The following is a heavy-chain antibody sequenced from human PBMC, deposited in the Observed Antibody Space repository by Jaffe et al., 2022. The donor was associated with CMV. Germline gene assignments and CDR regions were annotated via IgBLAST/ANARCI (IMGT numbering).Heavy chain of an antibody. CDR1: GGSISSYY. D-gene: IGHD6-13*01. J-gene: IGHJ4*02. CDR3: ARDGSQLAPAGGFDY. V-gene: IGHV4-59*01. CDR2: IYYSGST. Sequence: QVQLQESGPGLVKPSETLSLTCTVSGGSISSYYWSWIRQPPGKGLEWIGYIYYSGSTNYNPSLKSRVTISVDTSKNQFSLKLSSVTAADTAVYYCARDGSQLAPAGGFDYWGQGTLVTVSS.